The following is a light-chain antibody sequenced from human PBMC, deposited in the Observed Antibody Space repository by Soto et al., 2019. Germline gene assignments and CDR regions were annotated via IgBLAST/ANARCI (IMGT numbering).Light chain of an antibody. CDR3: QQYGSSPIT. J-gene: IGKJ5*01. Sequence: DIGLTQSPGTLSLSPGERDTLSCMASQSVISTYLAWYQQKPGQAPRLLIYGASSRATGIPDRFSGSGSGTDFTLTISRLEPEDFAVYYCQQYGSSPITFGQGTRLEI. V-gene: IGKV3-20*01. CDR2: GAS. CDR1: QSVISTY.